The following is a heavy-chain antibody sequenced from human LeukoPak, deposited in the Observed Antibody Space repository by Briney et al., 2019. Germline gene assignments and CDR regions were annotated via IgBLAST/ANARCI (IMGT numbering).Heavy chain of an antibody. CDR1: GGSISSYS. J-gene: IGHJ4*02. CDR2: LHYSGNS. Sequence: PSETLSLTCTVSGGSISSYSWNWIRQPPGKGLDWIGYLHYSGNSNYNPSLKSRVTISVDTSKNQLSLKLSSVTAADTAVYYCARSWGAGTTVVWGQGTLVTVSP. CDR3: ARSWGAGTTVV. D-gene: IGHD1-7*01. V-gene: IGHV4-59*01.